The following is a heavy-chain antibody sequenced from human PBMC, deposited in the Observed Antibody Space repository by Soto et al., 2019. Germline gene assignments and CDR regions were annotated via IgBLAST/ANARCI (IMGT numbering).Heavy chain of an antibody. CDR2: IYYSGST. CDR1: GGSVSSGSYY. Sequence: SETLSLPCTVSGGSVSSGSYYWSWIRQPPGKGLEWIGYIYYSGSTNYNPSLKSRVTISVDTSKNQFSLKLSSVTAADTAVYYCATTEAIRFLEWLLPDYYYYGMDVWGQGTTVTVSS. V-gene: IGHV4-61*01. D-gene: IGHD3-3*01. CDR3: ATTEAIRFLEWLLPDYYYYGMDV. J-gene: IGHJ6*02.